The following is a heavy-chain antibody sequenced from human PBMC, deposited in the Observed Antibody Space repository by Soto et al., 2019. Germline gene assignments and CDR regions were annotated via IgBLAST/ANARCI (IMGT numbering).Heavy chain of an antibody. J-gene: IGHJ6*02. CDR1: GYTFTSYY. Sequence: GASVKVSCKASGYTFTSYYIHWVRQAPGQGLEWMGIFNPTGDTASYAQKLQGRVTMTRDTSRGTAYMELGSLRSEDTAVYYCARGGRIVDTGIGYYYYHAMDVWGQGTTVTVS. CDR3: ARGGRIVDTGIGYYYYHAMDV. V-gene: IGHV1-46*01. CDR2: FNPTGDTA. D-gene: IGHD5-18*01.